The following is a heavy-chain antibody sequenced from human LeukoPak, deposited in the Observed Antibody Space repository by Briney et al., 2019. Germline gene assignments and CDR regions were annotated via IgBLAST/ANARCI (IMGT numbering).Heavy chain of an antibody. Sequence: PSETLSLTCTVSGGSISISDYYWGWIRQPPGKGLEWIGYIYYSGSTYYNPSLKSRVTISVDTSKNQFSLKLSSVTAADTAVYYCARDGRGVAAAENWFDPWGQGTLVTVSS. D-gene: IGHD6-13*01. CDR2: IYYSGST. J-gene: IGHJ5*02. V-gene: IGHV4-30-4*08. CDR3: ARDGRGVAAAENWFDP. CDR1: GGSISISDYY.